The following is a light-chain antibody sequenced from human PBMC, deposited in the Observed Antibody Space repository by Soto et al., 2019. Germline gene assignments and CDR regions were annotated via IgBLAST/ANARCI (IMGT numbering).Light chain of an antibody. V-gene: IGKV3-20*01. Sequence: ALTQSPGTLSLSPGEIATVSCRATQGVSDTYLAWYQQNPGQAPRLLIHGASRRASGIPDRFSGSGSGTNCSLTISRPAPEYFAVYDCQQYGSAVAVGGGTKVEIK. CDR2: GAS. J-gene: IGKJ4*01. CDR3: QQYGSAVA. CDR1: QGVSDTY.